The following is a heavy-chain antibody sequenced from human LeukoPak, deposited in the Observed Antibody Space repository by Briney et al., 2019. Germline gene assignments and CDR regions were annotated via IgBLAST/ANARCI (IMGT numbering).Heavy chain of an antibody. CDR1: GYSFTSYW. CDR3: AASHYYGSGSESWFDP. Sequence: GESLKISCKGSGYSFTSYWIGWVRQMPGKGLEWMGIIYPGDSDTRYSPSFQGQVTISADKSISTAYLQWSSLKASDTAMYYCAASHYYGSGSESWFDPWGQGTLVTVSS. D-gene: IGHD3-10*01. V-gene: IGHV5-51*01. CDR2: IYPGDSDT. J-gene: IGHJ5*02.